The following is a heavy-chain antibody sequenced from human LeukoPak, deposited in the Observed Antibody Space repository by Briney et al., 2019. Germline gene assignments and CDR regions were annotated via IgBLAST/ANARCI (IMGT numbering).Heavy chain of an antibody. CDR3: ARGVWLARDY. J-gene: IGHJ4*02. CDR1: GGSISSYY. Sequence: PSETLSLTCTVSGGSISSYYWRLIRQPAGKGLEWIGRIYTSGSTNYNPSLKSRVSISIDTSKNQFSLKLSSVTAADTAVYYCARGVWLARDYWGQGTLVTVSS. D-gene: IGHD6-19*01. V-gene: IGHV4-4*07. CDR2: IYTSGST.